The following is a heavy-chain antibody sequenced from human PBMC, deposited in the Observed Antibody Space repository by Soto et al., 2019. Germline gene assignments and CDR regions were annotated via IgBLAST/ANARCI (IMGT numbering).Heavy chain of an antibody. CDR2: IYHSGST. CDR3: ARDGDGVNDAFDI. D-gene: IGHD3-10*01. Sequence: QVQLQESGPGLVKPSGTLSLTCAVSGGSISSSNWWSWVRQPPGKGLEWIGEIYHSGSTNYNPSLKSRLTISVDKSKNQFSLKLSSVTPADTAVYYCARDGDGVNDAFDIWGQGTMVTVSS. CDR1: GGSISSSNW. J-gene: IGHJ3*02. V-gene: IGHV4-4*02.